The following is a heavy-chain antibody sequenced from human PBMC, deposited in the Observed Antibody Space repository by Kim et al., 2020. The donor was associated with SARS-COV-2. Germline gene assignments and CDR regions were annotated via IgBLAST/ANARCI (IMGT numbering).Heavy chain of an antibody. J-gene: IGHJ4*02. V-gene: IGHV4-39*01. CDR1: GGSISSSSYY. CDR2: IYYSGST. CDR3: ARHRGSGSYYKAALYYFDY. D-gene: IGHD3-10*01. Sequence: SETLSLTCTVSGGSISSSSYYWGWIRQPPGKGLEWIGSIYYSGSTYYNPSLKSRVTISVDTSKNQFFLKLSSVTAADTAVYYCARHRGSGSYYKAALYYFDYWGQGTLVTVSS.